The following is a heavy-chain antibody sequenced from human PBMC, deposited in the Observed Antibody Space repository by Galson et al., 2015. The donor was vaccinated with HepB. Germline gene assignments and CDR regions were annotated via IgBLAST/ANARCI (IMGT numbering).Heavy chain of an antibody. J-gene: IGHJ4*02. Sequence: SVKVSCKASGGTFGSYAISWVRQAPGQGLEWMGGIIPIFGIANYAQKFQGRVTITADESTSTAYMELSSLRSEDTAVYYCARDLAETEPIDSGWGQGTLVTVSS. CDR2: IIPIFGIA. D-gene: IGHD1-14*01. CDR1: GGTFGSYA. V-gene: IGHV1-69*13. CDR3: ARDLAETEPIDSG.